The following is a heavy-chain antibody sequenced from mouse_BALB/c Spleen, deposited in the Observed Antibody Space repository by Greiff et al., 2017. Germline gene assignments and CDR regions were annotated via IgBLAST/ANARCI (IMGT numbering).Heavy chain of an antibody. CDR2: INSNGGST. CDR3: ARYAMDY. V-gene: IGHV5-6-3*01. Sequence: EVMLVESGGGLVQPGGSLKLSCAASGFTFCSYGMSWVRQTPDKRLELVATINSNGGSTYYPDSVKGRFTISRDNAKNTLYLQMSSLKSEDTAMYYCARYAMDYWGQGTSVTVSS. J-gene: IGHJ4*01. CDR1: GFTFCSYG.